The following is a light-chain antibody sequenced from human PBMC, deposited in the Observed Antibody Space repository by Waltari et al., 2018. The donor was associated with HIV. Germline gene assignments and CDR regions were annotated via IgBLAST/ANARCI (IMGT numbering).Light chain of an antibody. CDR2: DVS. Sequence: QSALTQPTSVSGSPGRSITISCTGTSSDVGAYNLVSWYQQHPDKAPKVIIYDVSKRPAVVSFRFSGSKSGNTASLKILGLQPEDEADYYCCSYGSFPRLYVCGGGTKVTV. CDR1: SSDVGAYNL. CDR3: CSYGSFPRLYV. J-gene: IGLJ1*01. V-gene: IGLV2-23*02.